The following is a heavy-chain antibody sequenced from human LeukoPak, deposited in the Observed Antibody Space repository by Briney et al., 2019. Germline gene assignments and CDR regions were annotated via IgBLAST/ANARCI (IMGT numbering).Heavy chain of an antibody. CDR2: ITPIFGTA. Sequence: SVKVSCKASGGTFSSYTISWVRQAPGQGLEWMGGITPIFGTANYAQKFQGRVTITTDESTSTAYMELSSLRSEDTAVYYCARVEMATIGQAGVFDYWGQGTLVTVSS. V-gene: IGHV1-69*05. CDR1: GGTFSSYT. D-gene: IGHD5-24*01. CDR3: ARVEMATIGQAGVFDY. J-gene: IGHJ4*02.